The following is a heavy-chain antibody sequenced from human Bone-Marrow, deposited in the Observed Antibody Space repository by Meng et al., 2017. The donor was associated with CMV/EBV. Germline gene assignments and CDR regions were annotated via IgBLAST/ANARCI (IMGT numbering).Heavy chain of an antibody. D-gene: IGHD3-22*01. CDR3: ARTQYYYDSSGSGESDY. CDR1: GFTFDDYG. J-gene: IGHJ4*02. CDR2: IEGDGTEK. Sequence: GGSLRLSCAASGFTFDDYGMSWVRQAPGKGLEWVANIEGDGTEKYYVDSVKGRFTISRDNAKNSLYLQMNSLRAEDTAVYYCARTQYYYDSSGSGESDYWGQGTLVTVSS. V-gene: IGHV3-7*01.